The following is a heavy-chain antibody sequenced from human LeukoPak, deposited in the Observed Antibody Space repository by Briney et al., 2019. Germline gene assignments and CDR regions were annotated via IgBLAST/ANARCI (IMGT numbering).Heavy chain of an antibody. D-gene: IGHD4-17*01. J-gene: IGHJ4*02. Sequence: GGSLRLSCAASGFSFSSHAMSWVRQAPGKGLEWVSGISASGGTTFYADSVKGRFNISRDNSKNTLYLQMNSLRAEDTAVYYCAKGRTVTTFFDYWGQGTLVTVSS. CDR2: ISASGGTT. CDR3: AKGRTVTTFFDY. V-gene: IGHV3-23*01. CDR1: GFSFSSHA.